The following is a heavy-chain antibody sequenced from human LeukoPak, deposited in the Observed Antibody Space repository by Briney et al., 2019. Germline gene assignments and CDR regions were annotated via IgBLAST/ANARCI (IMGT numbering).Heavy chain of an antibody. J-gene: IGHJ4*02. CDR3: ARDLGYGSIGFYHYFAY. Sequence: GGSLRLSRAASGFTFSSFNMNWVRQAPGKGLEWVSSISSTGTYIYYADSVKGRFTISRDNAKNSLYLQMNSLRAEDTAVYYCARDLGYGSIGFYHYFAYWGQGTLVTVSS. CDR1: GFTFSSFN. D-gene: IGHD3-22*01. V-gene: IGHV3-21*01. CDR2: ISSTGTYI.